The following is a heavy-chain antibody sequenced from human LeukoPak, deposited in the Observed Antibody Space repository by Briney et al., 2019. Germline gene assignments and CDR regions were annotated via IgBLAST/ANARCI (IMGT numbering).Heavy chain of an antibody. CDR1: GGSISSGDYY. Sequence: SQTLSLTCTVSGGSISSGDYYWSWIRQPPGKGLEWIGYIYYSGSTYYNPSLKSRVTISVDTSKNQFSLKLSSVTAADTAVYYCARAHFGVVPITLYCMDVWGKGTTVTVSS. V-gene: IGHV4-30-4*08. CDR2: IYYSGST. J-gene: IGHJ6*03. CDR3: ARAHFGVVPITLYCMDV. D-gene: IGHD3-3*01.